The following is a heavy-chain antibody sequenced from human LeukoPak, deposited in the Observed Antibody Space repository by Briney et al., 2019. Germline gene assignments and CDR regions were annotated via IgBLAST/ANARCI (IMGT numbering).Heavy chain of an antibody. CDR1: GFTFSSYA. J-gene: IGHJ4*02. CDR3: ARGNGYSYSYFDY. D-gene: IGHD5-18*01. Sequence: GGSLRLSCAASGFTFSSYAMSWVRQAPGKGLEWVAVIWYDGSDKYYADSVKGRFTISRDNSKNTLYLQMNSLRAEDTAVYYCARGNGYSYSYFDYWGQGTLVTVSS. V-gene: IGHV3-33*08. CDR2: IWYDGSDK.